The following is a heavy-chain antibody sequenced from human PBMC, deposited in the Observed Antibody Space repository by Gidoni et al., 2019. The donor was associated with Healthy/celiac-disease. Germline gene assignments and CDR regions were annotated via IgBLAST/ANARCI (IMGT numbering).Heavy chain of an antibody. CDR2: ISSRSSYI. D-gene: IGHD6-13*01. CDR1: GFTLSAHS. V-gene: IGHV3-21*01. CDR3: ARHQALGGIAAAGAFDP. J-gene: IGHJ5*02. Sequence: EVQLVESGGGLVKPGGSLSLSCAASGFTLSAHSMNWVRQAPGKGLEWVASISSRSSYIYYADSVKGRFTISRDNAKNSLYLQMNSLRAEDTAVYYCARHQALGGIAAAGAFDPWGQGTLVTVSS.